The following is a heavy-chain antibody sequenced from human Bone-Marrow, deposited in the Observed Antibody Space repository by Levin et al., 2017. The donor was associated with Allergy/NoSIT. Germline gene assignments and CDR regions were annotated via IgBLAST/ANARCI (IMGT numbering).Heavy chain of an antibody. CDR2: ISWKTGSM. J-gene: IGHJ6*02. D-gene: IGHD3-3*01. Sequence: GGSLRLSCAASGLTFDDYVMHWVRQPPGKGLEWVSSISWKTGSMAFADSVKGRFSISRDNAKNSLYLQMSSLRVEDTALYYCAKGDFWSGWGGMDVWGQGTTVTVS. V-gene: IGHV3-9*01. CDR1: GLTFDDYV. CDR3: AKGDFWSGWGGMDV.